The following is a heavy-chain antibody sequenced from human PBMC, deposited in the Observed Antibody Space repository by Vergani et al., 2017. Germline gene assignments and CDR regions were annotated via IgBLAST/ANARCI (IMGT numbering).Heavy chain of an antibody. V-gene: IGHV1-46*01. CDR2: INPSGGST. J-gene: IGHJ5*02. CDR1: GYTFTSYY. D-gene: IGHD1-26*01. CDR3: ARAFLKWETRGXFDP. Sequence: QVQLVQSGAEVKKPGASVKVSCKASGYTFTSYYMHWVRQAPGQGLEWMGIINPSGGSTSHAQKFQGRVTMTTDTSTSTVYMELSSLRSDDTALYYCARAFLKWETRGXFDPWGQGTLVTVSS.